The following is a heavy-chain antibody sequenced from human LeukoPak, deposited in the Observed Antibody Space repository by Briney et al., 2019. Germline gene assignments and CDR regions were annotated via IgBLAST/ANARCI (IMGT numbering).Heavy chain of an antibody. CDR2: ISSSSSYI. V-gene: IGHV3-21*01. CDR3: ARETLPTMIVVVGPFDY. D-gene: IGHD3-22*01. J-gene: IGHJ4*02. CDR1: GFTFSSYS. Sequence: GGSLRLSCAASGFTFSSYSMNWVRQAPGKGLEWVSSISSSSSYIYYADSVKGRFTISRDNSKNTLYLQMNSLRAEDTAVYYCARETLPTMIVVVGPFDYWGQGTLVTVSS.